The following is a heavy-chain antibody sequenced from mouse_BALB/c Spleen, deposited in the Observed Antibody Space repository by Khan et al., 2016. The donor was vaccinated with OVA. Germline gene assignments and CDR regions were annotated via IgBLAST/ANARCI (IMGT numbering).Heavy chain of an antibody. CDR1: GFTFSTYA. CDR3: ARSPYGNFAY. V-gene: IGHV5-9-3*01. J-gene: IGHJ3*01. Sequence: EVELVESGGGLVKPGGSLKLSCAASGFTFSTYAMSWVRQTPEKRLEWVATISSDGDYTYFPDNVTGRFTISRDNAKNTLCLQMTSLRSEDTAIYYCARSPYGNFAYWGQGTLVTVSA. D-gene: IGHD2-1*01. CDR2: ISSDGDYT.